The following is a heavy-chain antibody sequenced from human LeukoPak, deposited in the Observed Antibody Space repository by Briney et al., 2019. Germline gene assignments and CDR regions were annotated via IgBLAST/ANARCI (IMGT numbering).Heavy chain of an antibody. CDR1: GYTFAAYY. J-gene: IGHJ4*02. Sequence: ASVKVSCKTSGYTFAAYYIHWVRQAPGQGLEWMGWINPNSGAINYAQKFQGRVTMTRDTSISTAYMELSRLRSDDTAVFYCARGPRGYFDYWGQGTLVTVSS. CDR2: INPNSGAI. CDR3: ARGPRGYFDY. V-gene: IGHV1-2*02.